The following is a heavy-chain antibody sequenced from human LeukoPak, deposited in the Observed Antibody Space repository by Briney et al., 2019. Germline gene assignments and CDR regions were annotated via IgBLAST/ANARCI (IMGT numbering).Heavy chain of an antibody. CDR2: IWYDGSDK. Sequence: VIWYDGSDKYYADSVKGRFTISRDNSKNTLYLQMNSLRAEDTAVYYCAKSTIVVVITPLDYWGQGTLVTVSS. V-gene: IGHV3-33*06. CDR3: AKSTIVVVITPLDY. J-gene: IGHJ4*02. D-gene: IGHD3-22*01.